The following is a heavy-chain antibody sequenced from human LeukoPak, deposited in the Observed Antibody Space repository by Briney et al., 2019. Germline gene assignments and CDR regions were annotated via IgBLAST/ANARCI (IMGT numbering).Heavy chain of an antibody. V-gene: IGHV4-34*01. CDR2: INHSGST. CDR1: GGPFSGYS. J-gene: IGHJ4*02. Sequence: PSGTLSLTCAVSGGPFSGYSWNWIRQPPGKGLEWIGEINHSGSTNYNPSLKNQVTMSIDTSKNQFSLRLSSVTAADTAVYYCARGLEGYSYGYSEFDYWGQGALVTVSS. D-gene: IGHD5-18*01. CDR3: ARGLEGYSYGYSEFDY.